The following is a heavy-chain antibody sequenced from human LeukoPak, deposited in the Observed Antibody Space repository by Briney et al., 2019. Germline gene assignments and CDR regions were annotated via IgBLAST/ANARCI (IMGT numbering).Heavy chain of an antibody. Sequence: GGSLRPSCAASGFTFSSYAMSWVRQAPGKGLEWVSAISGSGGSTYYADSVKGRFTISRDNSKNTLYLQMNSLRAEDTAVYYCAKALENWGPYYYYGMDVWGQGTTVTVSS. J-gene: IGHJ6*02. CDR2: ISGSGGST. D-gene: IGHD7-27*01. V-gene: IGHV3-23*01. CDR3: AKALENWGPYYYYGMDV. CDR1: GFTFSSYA.